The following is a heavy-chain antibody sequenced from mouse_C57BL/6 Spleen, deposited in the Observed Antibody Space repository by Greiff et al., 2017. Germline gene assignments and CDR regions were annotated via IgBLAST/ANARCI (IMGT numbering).Heavy chain of an antibody. J-gene: IGHJ2*01. V-gene: IGHV1-15*01. CDR2: IDPETGGT. CDR1: GYTFTDYE. Sequence: VKLVESGAELVRPGASVTLSCKASGYTFTDYEMHWVKQTPVHGLEWIGAIDPETGGTAYNQKFKGKAILTADKSSSTAYMELRSLTSEDSAVYYCTRNYGSSSYYFDYWGQGTTLTVSS. CDR3: TRNYGSSSYYFDY. D-gene: IGHD1-1*01.